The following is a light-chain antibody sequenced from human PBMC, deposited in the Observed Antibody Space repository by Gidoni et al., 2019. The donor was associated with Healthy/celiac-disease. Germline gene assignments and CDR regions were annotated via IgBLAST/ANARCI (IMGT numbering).Light chain of an antibody. CDR2: DAS. CDR1: QGISSW. V-gene: IGKV1-5*01. CDR3: QQYNSYST. J-gene: IGKJ1*01. Sequence: DIQMTQSTSTLSASVGDRVTITCLASQGISSWLAWYQQKPGKAPKLRSYDASSLESWVPSSFSGSGSGTEFTLTISSLQPYDFATYYCQQYNSYSTFGQGTKVEIK.